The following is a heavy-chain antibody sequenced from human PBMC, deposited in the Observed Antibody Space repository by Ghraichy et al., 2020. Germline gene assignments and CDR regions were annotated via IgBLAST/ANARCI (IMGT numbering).Heavy chain of an antibody. J-gene: IGHJ4*02. V-gene: IGHV3-48*01. CDR3: ARERGSSSSGGVYYFDY. CDR2: ISSSISTI. CDR1: GFTFSSYS. Sequence: GGSLRLSCAASGFTFSSYSMNWVRQAPGKGLEWVSYISSSISTIYYADSVKGRFTISRDNAKNSLYLQMNSLRAEDTAVYYCARERGSSSSGGVYYFDYWRQGTLVTVSS. D-gene: IGHD6-6*01.